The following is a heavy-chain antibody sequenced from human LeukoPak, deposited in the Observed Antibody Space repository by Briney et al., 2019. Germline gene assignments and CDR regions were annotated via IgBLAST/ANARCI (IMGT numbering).Heavy chain of an antibody. CDR2: INWDGGST. CDR3: AKDLGKVIAAAGTSGFDS. CDR1: GFNFDDYT. D-gene: IGHD6-13*01. J-gene: IGHJ4*01. Sequence: GGSLRLSCAASGFNFDDYTMRWVRQIPGKSLEWVSLINWDGGSTFYADSVKGRFTISRDTRKNFLYLQMISLRTEDTALYYCAKDLGKVIAAAGTSGFDSWGRGTLVTVSS. V-gene: IGHV3-43*01.